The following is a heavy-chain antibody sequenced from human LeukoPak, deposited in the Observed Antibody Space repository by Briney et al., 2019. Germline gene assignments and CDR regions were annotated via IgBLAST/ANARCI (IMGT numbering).Heavy chain of an antibody. J-gene: IGHJ4*02. D-gene: IGHD2-2*01. CDR1: GGTFSSYA. V-gene: IGHV1-69*13. Sequence: ASVKVSCKASGGTFSSYAISWVRQAPGQGLEWMGGIIPIFGTANYAQKFQGRVTITADESTSTAYMELSSLRSEDTAVYYCAIGYCSSTSCYDHPLDYWGQGTLVTVSS. CDR3: AIGYCSSTSCYDHPLDY. CDR2: IIPIFGTA.